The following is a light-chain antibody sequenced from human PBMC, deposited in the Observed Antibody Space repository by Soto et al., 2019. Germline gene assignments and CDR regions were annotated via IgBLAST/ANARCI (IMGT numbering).Light chain of an antibody. Sequence: EIVLTQSPGTLSLSPGERATLSCRASQSVGSSYLAWYQQKPGQAPRLLIYGASSRATGIPDRVSGSGSGTDFTLTISRLEPEAFAVYYCQHYGSSPYTFCQGTKLEIK. V-gene: IGKV3-20*01. CDR1: QSVGSSY. CDR3: QHYGSSPYT. CDR2: GAS. J-gene: IGKJ2*01.